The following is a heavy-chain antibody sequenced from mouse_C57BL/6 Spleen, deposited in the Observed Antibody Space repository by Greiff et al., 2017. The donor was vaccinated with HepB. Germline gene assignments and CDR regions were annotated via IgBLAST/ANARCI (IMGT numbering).Heavy chain of an antibody. CDR3: ARDDYDDGFAY. D-gene: IGHD2-4*01. V-gene: IGHV3-6*01. CDR1: GYSITSGYY. J-gene: IGHJ3*01. Sequence: EVQLQESGPGLVKPSQSLSLTCSVTGYSITSGYYWNWIRQFPGNKLEWMGYISYDGSNNYNPSLKNRISITRDTSKNQFFLNLNSVTTEDTATYYCARDDYDDGFAYWGQGTLVTVSA. CDR2: ISYDGSN.